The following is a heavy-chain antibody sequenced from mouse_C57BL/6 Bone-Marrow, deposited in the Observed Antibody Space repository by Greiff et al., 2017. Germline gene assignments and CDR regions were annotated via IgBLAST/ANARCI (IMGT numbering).Heavy chain of an antibody. CDR3: ARRGLYAMDY. CDR1: GFTFSSYG. V-gene: IGHV5-6*02. Sequence: EVMLVESGGDLVKPGGSLKLSCAASGFTFSSYGMSWVRQTPDKRLEWVATISSGGSYTYYPDRVKGPFTISRDNAKNTLYLQMSRLKSEDTAMYSCARRGLYAMDYWGQGNSVPVSS. J-gene: IGHJ4*01. CDR2: ISSGGSYT.